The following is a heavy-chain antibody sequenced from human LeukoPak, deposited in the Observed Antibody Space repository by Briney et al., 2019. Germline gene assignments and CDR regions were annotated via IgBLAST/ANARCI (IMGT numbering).Heavy chain of an antibody. CDR2: ISYDGSNK. V-gene: IGHV3-30-3*01. D-gene: IGHD3-22*01. Sequence: PGGSLRLSCAASGFTFSSYAMHWVRQAPGKGLEWVAVISYDGSNKYYADSVKGRFTISRDNSKNTLYLQMNSLRAEDTAVYYCARDSEFITMTGIDYWGQGTLVTVSS. CDR3: ARDSEFITMTGIDY. J-gene: IGHJ4*02. CDR1: GFTFSSYA.